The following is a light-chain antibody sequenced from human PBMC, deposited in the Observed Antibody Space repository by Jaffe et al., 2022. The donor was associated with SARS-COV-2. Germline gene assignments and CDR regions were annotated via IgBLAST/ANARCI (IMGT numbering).Light chain of an antibody. CDR1: RSVRSRF. Sequence: EVVLTQSPGTLSLSPGERATLSCRASRSVRSRFFDWYQQRPGQPPRLLIYSAFTRAAGIPDRFSGSGSGTDFTLTINRLEPEDFAVYYCQQYDSQPPYTFGQGTKVEMK. CDR2: SAF. J-gene: IGKJ2*01. V-gene: IGKV3-20*01. CDR3: QQYDSQPPYT.